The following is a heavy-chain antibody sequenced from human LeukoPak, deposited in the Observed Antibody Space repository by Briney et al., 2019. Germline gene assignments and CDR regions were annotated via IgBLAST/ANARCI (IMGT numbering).Heavy chain of an antibody. J-gene: IGHJ4*02. V-gene: IGHV1-3*01. CDR3: AREVERFGEPNYFDY. CDR2: INAGNGNT. Sequence: KSGGSLRLSCAASGFTFSSYGMHWVRQAPGQRLEWMGWINAGNGNTKYSQRFQGRVTITRDTSASTAYMELSSLRSEDTAVYYCAREVERFGEPNYFDYWGQGTLVTVSS. CDR1: GFTFSSYG. D-gene: IGHD3-10*01.